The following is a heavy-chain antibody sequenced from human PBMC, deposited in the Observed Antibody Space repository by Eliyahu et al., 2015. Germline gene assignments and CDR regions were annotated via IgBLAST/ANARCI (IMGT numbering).Heavy chain of an antibody. Sequence: EVQLVESGGGLVKPGGSLRLSWXAXXFAFXTYTMHWVRQAPGKGLEWVSXISTSSTYIYYADSVKGRFTISRDNAKNSLYLQMNSLRAEDTAVYYCASRYCTTTTCSAFDYWGQGTLVTVSS. D-gene: IGHD2-2*01. V-gene: IGHV3-21*02. CDR2: ISTSSTYI. CDR1: XFAFXTYT. CDR3: ASRYCTTTTCSAFDY. J-gene: IGHJ4*02.